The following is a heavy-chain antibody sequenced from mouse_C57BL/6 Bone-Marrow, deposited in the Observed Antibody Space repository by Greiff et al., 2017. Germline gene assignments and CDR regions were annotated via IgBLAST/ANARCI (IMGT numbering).Heavy chain of an antibody. Sequence: QVQLQQSGAELARPGASVKMSCKASGYTFTSYTMHWVKQRPGQGLEWIGYINPSSGYTKYNQKFKDKATLTADKSSSTAYMQLSSLTSEDSAVYYCARTGLRQCYAMDYWGQGTSVTVSS. V-gene: IGHV1-4*01. CDR3: ARTGLRQCYAMDY. CDR1: GYTFTSYT. CDR2: INPSSGYT. D-gene: IGHD2-4*01. J-gene: IGHJ4*01.